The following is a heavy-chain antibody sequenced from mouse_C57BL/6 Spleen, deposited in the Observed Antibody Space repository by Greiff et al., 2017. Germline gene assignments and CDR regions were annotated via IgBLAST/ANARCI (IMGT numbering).Heavy chain of an antibody. D-gene: IGHD3-3*01. CDR2: ISSGSSTI. V-gene: IGHV5-17*01. CDR1: GFTFSDYG. Sequence: DVKLVESGGGLVKPGGSLKLSCAASGFTFSDYGMHWVRQAPEKGLEWVAYISSGSSTIYYADTVKGRFTISRDKAKNTLFLQMTSLRSEDTAMYYCARTLRDFDVWGTGTTVTVSS. J-gene: IGHJ1*03. CDR3: ARTLRDFDV.